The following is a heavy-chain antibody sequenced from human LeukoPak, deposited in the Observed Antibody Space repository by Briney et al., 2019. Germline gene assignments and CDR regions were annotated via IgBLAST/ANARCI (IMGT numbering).Heavy chain of an antibody. D-gene: IGHD3-22*01. CDR2: INPNSGGT. V-gene: IGHV1-2*02. CDR1: GYTFTDYF. J-gene: IGHJ4*02. CDR3: ARGDYDDSSGYPDY. Sequence: ASVKVSCKASGYTFTDYFIHWVRQAPGQGLEWMGWINPNSGGTDYAQKFQGRVTMTRDTSISTTYMDLSRLRSDDTAVYYCARGDYDDSSGYPDYWGQGTLVTVSS.